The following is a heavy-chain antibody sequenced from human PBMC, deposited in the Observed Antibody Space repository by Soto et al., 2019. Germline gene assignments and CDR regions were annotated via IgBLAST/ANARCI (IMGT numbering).Heavy chain of an antibody. CDR1: GFTFNTYT. CDR3: EKASSNNWHNFDH. V-gene: IGHV3-30*04. CDR2: ISNDGRIK. D-gene: IGHD1-1*01. Sequence: QVQLVESGGGVGQPGRSLRLSCAASGFTFNTYTFHWVRQAPGMGLEWFSVISNDGRIKNYADSVKGRFTISRDNSKNTLSLQMNRLRTEDTAVYDCEKASSNNWHNFDHWGQGTLVTVSS. J-gene: IGHJ4*02.